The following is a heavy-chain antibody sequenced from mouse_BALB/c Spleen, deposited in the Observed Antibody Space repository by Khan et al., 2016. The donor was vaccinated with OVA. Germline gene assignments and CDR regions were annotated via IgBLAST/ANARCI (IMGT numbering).Heavy chain of an antibody. CDR1: GYTLTSYW. D-gene: IGHD1-1*01. Sequence: QVQLQQPGAELVNPGASVNLSCKASGYTLTSYWMHWVKQRPGQGLEWIGEINPSNGRTNYNEKFKSKATLTVDKSSSTAYMQLSSPTSEDSAVYYCARLRINLDYWGQGTTLTVSS. CDR3: ARLRINLDY. CDR2: INPSNGRT. V-gene: IGHV1S81*02. J-gene: IGHJ2*01.